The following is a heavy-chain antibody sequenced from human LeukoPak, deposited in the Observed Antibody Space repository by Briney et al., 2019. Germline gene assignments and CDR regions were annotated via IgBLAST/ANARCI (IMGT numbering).Heavy chain of an antibody. J-gene: IGHJ4*02. CDR1: GFTFSSYS. CDR2: ISSSSSYI. Sequence: GGSLRLSCAASGFTFSSYSITWVRQAPGKGLEWVSSISSSSSYIYYADSVKGRFTISRDNAKNSLYLQMNSLRAEDTAVYYCARDYMEYYYGSGRYYFDYWGQGTLVTVSS. CDR3: ARDYMEYYYGSGRYYFDY. V-gene: IGHV3-21*01. D-gene: IGHD3-10*01.